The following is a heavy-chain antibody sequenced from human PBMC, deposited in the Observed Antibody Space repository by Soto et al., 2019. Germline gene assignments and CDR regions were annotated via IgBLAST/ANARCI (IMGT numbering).Heavy chain of an antibody. CDR2: IIAILGIT. CDR1: GGTFNSYA. J-gene: IGHJ4*02. D-gene: IGHD6-19*01. V-gene: IGHV1-69*10. CDR3: ARAVAVPADFDY. Sequence: GASVKVSCKASGGTFNSYAISWVRQAPGQGLEWMGGIIAILGITNYSQKFQGRVTITRDKSTSTAYMELSSLRSEDTAVYYCARAVAVPADFDYWGQGTLVTVSS.